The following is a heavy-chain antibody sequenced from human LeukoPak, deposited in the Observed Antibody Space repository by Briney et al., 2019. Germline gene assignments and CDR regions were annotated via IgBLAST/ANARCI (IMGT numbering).Heavy chain of an antibody. D-gene: IGHD1-14*01. CDR1: GGSISSYY. CDR2: IYTSGST. J-gene: IGHJ5*02. Sequence: SETLSLTCTVSGGSISSYYWSWIRQPPGKGLEWIGHIYTSGSTNYNPSLKSRVTISVDTSKNQFSLKLSSVTAADTAVYYCARHKLPECWFDPWGQGTLVTVSS. V-gene: IGHV4-4*09. CDR3: ARHKLPECWFDP.